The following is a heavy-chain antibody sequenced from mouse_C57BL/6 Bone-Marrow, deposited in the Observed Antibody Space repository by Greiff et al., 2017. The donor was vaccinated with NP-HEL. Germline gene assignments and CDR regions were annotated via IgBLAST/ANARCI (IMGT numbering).Heavy chain of an antibody. CDR3: ARHYYGNWYFDV. V-gene: IGHV2-2*01. D-gene: IGHD2-1*01. J-gene: IGHJ1*03. CDR2: IWSGGST. CDR1: GFSLTSYG. Sequence: QVQLQQSGPGLVQPSQSLSITCTVPGFSLTSYGVHWVRQSPGKGLEWLGVIWSGGSTDYNAAFISRLSISKDNSNSQVFFKMNSLQAGDTAIDYCARHYYGNWYFDVWGTGTTVTVSS.